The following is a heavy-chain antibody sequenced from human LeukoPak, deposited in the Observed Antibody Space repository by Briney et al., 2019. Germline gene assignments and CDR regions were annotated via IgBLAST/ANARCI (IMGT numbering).Heavy chain of an antibody. D-gene: IGHD3-10*01. CDR1: GFTFSGSA. V-gene: IGHV3-21*01. CDR2: ISSSSSYI. Sequence: GGSLRLSCAASGFTFSGSAVHWVRQAPGKGLEWVSSISSSSSYIYYADSVKGRFTISRDNAKNSLYLQMNSLRAEDTAVYYCARGGRAGFDYWGQGTLVTVSS. J-gene: IGHJ4*02. CDR3: ARGGRAGFDY.